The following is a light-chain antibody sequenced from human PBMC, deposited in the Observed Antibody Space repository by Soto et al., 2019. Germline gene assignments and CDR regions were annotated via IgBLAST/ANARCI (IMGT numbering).Light chain of an antibody. CDR1: QSISSY. V-gene: IGKV1-39*01. CDR2: AAS. J-gene: IGKJ2*01. CDR3: QQSYSTPLYT. Sequence: DIPMTQSPSSLSASVGDRVTITCRASQSISSYLNWYQQKPGKAPKLLIYAASSLPSGVPSRFSGSGSGTDFTLTISSLQPEDFATYYCQQSYSTPLYTFGQGTKLEI.